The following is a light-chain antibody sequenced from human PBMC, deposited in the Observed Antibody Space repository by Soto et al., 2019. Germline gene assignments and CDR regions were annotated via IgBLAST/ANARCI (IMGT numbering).Light chain of an antibody. CDR1: QSINTW. V-gene: IGKV1-5*03. Sequence: DIQMTQSPSTLSASVGDRVTITCRASQSINTWLAWYQQKPGKAPRILIYQASSLESGVPSRFSGSGFGTEFTLTISNLQPDDFATYYCQQYKSYSTFGQGTKLETK. CDR2: QAS. CDR3: QQYKSYST. J-gene: IGKJ2*01.